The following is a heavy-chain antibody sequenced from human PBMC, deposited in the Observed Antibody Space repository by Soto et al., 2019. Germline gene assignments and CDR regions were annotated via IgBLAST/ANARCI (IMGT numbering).Heavy chain of an antibody. CDR1: GGSITNYL. V-gene: IGHV4-59*01. CDR2: IYYSGTT. J-gene: IGHJ5*02. Sequence: SETLSLTCTVSGGSITNYLWSWIRQSPGKGLEWIGYIYYSGTTNYNPSLMSRVTISVDTSKNHFSLKLTSVTAADTAVYYCARVYGTGSLTNWFDPWGRGTLVTVSS. D-gene: IGHD3-10*01. CDR3: ARVYGTGSLTNWFDP.